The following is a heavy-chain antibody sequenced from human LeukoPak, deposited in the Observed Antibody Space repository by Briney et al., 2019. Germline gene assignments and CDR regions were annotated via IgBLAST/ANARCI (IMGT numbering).Heavy chain of an antibody. CDR2: IDGSGDTI. Sequence: GGSPRLSSAASGFTFSDYSMNWVRQAPGKGLEWVSYIDGSGDTIYYAESVKGRFTISRDNAKNSLDLQMNSLRDEDTAVYYCSRRFDCWGQGTLVTVSS. CDR1: GFTFSDYS. CDR3: SRRFDC. V-gene: IGHV3-48*02. J-gene: IGHJ4*02.